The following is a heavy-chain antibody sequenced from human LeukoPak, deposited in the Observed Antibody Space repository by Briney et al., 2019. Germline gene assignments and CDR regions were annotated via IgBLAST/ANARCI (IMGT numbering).Heavy chain of an antibody. V-gene: IGHV5-10-1*01. CDR1: GYSFTSYW. D-gene: IGHD3-16*01. CDR2: IDPSDSYT. CDR3: ARHDYDSDSFDI. Sequence: PGGSLRLSCMGSGYSFTSYWIIWVRQMPGKGLEWMGRIDPSDSYTNYSPSFQGHVTISADKSIRTAYLQWSTLKATDTAMYYCARHDYDSDSFDIWGQGTVVAVSS. J-gene: IGHJ3*02.